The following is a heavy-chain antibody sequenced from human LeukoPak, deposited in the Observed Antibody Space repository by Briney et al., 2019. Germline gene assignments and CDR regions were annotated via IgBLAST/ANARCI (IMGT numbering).Heavy chain of an antibody. J-gene: IGHJ4*02. D-gene: IGHD7-27*01. CDR1: GASLTIYY. CDR3: ATGDHSFDN. V-gene: IGHV4-4*07. Sequence: SETLSLTCTVSGASLTIYYRNWIRQPAGKGLELIGRYASGTTTHNPSLKSQFTMSIDTSKNQVSLKLTSVTAADTAVYYCATGDHSFDNWGQGTLVTVTP. CDR2: YASGTT.